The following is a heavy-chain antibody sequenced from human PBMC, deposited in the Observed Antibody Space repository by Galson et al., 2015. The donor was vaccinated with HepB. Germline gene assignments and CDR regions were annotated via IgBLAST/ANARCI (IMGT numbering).Heavy chain of an antibody. CDR2: FDPEDGET. J-gene: IGHJ4*02. D-gene: IGHD5-12*01. CDR3: AGSGYGGGGSWDY. Sequence: SVKVSCKVSGYTLTELSMHWVRQAPGKGLEWMGGFDPEDGETIYAQKFQGRVTMTEDTSTDTAYMELSSLRSEDTAVYYCAGSGYGGGGSWDYWGQGTLVTVSS. V-gene: IGHV1-24*01. CDR1: GYTLTELS.